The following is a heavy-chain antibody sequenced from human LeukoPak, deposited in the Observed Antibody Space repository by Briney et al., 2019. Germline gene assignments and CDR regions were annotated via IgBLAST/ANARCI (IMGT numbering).Heavy chain of an antibody. Sequence: SETLSLTCTVSGVSISSYYWSWIRQPPGKGLEWIGYIYYSGSTNYNPSLKSRVTISVDTSKNQFSLKLSSVTAADTAVYYCTRNYDSSGYTTFGYWGRGTLVTVSS. CDR1: GVSISSYY. CDR2: IYYSGST. CDR3: TRNYDSSGYTTFGY. D-gene: IGHD3-22*01. J-gene: IGHJ4*02. V-gene: IGHV4-59*01.